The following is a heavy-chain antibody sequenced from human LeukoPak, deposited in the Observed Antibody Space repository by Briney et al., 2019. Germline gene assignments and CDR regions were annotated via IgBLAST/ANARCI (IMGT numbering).Heavy chain of an antibody. J-gene: IGHJ4*02. CDR1: GFTFSSYN. D-gene: IGHD3-3*01. CDR3: ARANDFWSGYYLGGFDY. CDR2: SSSGYI. V-gene: IGHV3-21*01. Sequence: GGSLRLSCAASGFTFSSYNMSSSSGYIYYADSLKGRFTISRDNSKNTLYLQMNSLRAEDTAVYYCARANDFWSGYYLGGFDYWGQGTLVTVSS.